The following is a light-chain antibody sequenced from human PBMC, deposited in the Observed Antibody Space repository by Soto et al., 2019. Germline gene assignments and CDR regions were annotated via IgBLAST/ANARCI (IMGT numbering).Light chain of an antibody. J-gene: IGLJ3*02. V-gene: IGLV4-69*01. Sequence: QLVLTQSPSASASLGASVKPTCTLSSGHSSYAITWHQQQPEKGPRYLMKLYSDGSHSKGDGIPDRFSGSSSGAERYLTISSLRSEDEADYYCQTWGTGIGVFGGGTKLTVL. CDR2: LYSDGSH. CDR3: QTWGTGIGV. CDR1: SGHSSYA.